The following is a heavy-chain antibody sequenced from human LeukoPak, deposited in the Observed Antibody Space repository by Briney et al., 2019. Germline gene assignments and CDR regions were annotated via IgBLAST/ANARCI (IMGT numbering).Heavy chain of an antibody. CDR3: AKRQDPKYVIDH. CDR2: ISISGDDT. V-gene: IGHV3-23*01. J-gene: IGHJ4*02. Sequence: GGSLRLSCTASGFSFSDYAMSWVRQAPGKGLEWVPAISISGDDTYYADSVKGRFIISRDNSKNTLYLQMNSLRAEDAAIYYCAKRQDPKYVIDHWGQGTMVTASS. D-gene: IGHD2-15*01. CDR1: GFSFSDYA.